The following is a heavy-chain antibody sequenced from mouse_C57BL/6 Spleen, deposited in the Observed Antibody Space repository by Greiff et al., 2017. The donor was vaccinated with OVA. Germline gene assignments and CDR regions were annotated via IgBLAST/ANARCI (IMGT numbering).Heavy chain of an antibody. J-gene: IGHJ3*01. CDR2: IRLKSDNYAT. CDR3: TANDGYWAWFAY. Sequence: EVKLVESGGGLVQPGGSMKLSCVASGFTFSNYWMNWVRQSPEKGLEWVAQIRLKSDNYATHYAESVKGRFTISRDDSKSSVYLQMNNLRAEDTGIYYCTANDGYWAWFAYWGQGTLVTVSA. D-gene: IGHD2-3*01. CDR1: GFTFSNYW. V-gene: IGHV6-3*01.